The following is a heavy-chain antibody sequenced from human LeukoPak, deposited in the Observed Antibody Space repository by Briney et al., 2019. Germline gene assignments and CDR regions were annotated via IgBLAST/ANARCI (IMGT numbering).Heavy chain of an antibody. V-gene: IGHV3-53*01. J-gene: IGHJ6*02. CDR1: GFTVSSNY. CDR3: AREYGLEGHYDILAGYYFRGYYGMDV. Sequence: PGGSLRLSCAASGFTVSSNYMSWVRQAPGKGLEWDSAMYSGGSTYYADASKGRLPISRNNSKNTLYLQMNSLRAEDTAVYYCAREYGLEGHYDILAGYYFRGYYGMDVWGQGTTVTVSS. CDR2: MYSGGST. D-gene: IGHD3-9*01.